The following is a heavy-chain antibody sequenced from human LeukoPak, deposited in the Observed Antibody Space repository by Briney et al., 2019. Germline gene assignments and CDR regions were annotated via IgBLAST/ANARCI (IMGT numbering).Heavy chain of an antibody. CDR2: ISPYSAYT. V-gene: IGHV1-18*04. CDR3: ANVAKGRYFFYYMDA. Sequence: ASVKVSCKASGDSTNTYGVAWVRQAPGQGLEWIGWISPYSAYTKYADALKGRVTMTTDPSTTTSYMALRSLRSDDTAVYFCANVAKGRYFFYYMDAWGKGTTVTVS. J-gene: IGHJ6*03. CDR1: GDSTNTYG.